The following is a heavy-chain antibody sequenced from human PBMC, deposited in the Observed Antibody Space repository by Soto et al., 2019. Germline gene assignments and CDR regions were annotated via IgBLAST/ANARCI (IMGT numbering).Heavy chain of an antibody. J-gene: IGHJ1*01. Sequence: GGSLRLSCAASGFTFSSYAMHWVRQAPGKGLEWVAVISYDGSNKYYADSVKGRFTISRDNSKNTLYLQMNSLRAEDTAVYYCARETAAGTRAYFQHWGQGTLVTVSS. CDR2: ISYDGSNK. V-gene: IGHV3-30-3*01. CDR3: ARETAAGTRAYFQH. CDR1: GFTFSSYA. D-gene: IGHD6-13*01.